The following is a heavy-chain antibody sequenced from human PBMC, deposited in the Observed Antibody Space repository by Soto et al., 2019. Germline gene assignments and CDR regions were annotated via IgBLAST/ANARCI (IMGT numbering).Heavy chain of an antibody. CDR1: GYTFTSYG. J-gene: IGHJ6*03. D-gene: IGHD3-3*01. CDR2: ISAYNGNT. CDR3: ARATVLRFLEWSPPDYMDV. V-gene: IGHV1-18*01. Sequence: GASVKVSCKASGYTFTSYGISWVRQAPGQGLEWMGWISAYNGNTNYAQKLQGRVTMTTDTSTSTAYMELRSLRSDDTAVYYCARATVLRFLEWSPPDYMDVWGKGTTVTVSS.